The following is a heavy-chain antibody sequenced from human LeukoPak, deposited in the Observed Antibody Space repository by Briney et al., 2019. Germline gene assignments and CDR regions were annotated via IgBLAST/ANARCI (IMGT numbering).Heavy chain of an antibody. V-gene: IGHV7-4-1*02. Sequence: ASVKVSCKASGDTFTSYAVNLVRPTPGHGVERVGCIKTNTGNPTYAQGFTVRFVFSLDTSVSTAYLQISSLKAEDTAVYYCASGEEAPASRRLRSFDIWGQGTMVTVSS. CDR2: IKTNTGNP. J-gene: IGHJ3*02. CDR1: GDTFTSYA. CDR3: ASGEEAPASRRLRSFDI. D-gene: IGHD5/OR15-5a*01.